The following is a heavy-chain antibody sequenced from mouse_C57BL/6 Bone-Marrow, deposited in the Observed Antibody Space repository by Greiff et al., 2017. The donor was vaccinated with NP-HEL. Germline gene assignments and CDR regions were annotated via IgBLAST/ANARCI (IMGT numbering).Heavy chain of an antibody. J-gene: IGHJ1*03. Sequence: EVKVEESGPGLVKPSQSLSLTCSVTGYSITSGYYWNWIRQFPGNKLEWMGYISYDGSNNYNPSLKNRISITRDTSKNQFFLKLNSVTTEDTATYYCARDLYGSSPGWYFDVWGTGTTVTVSA. D-gene: IGHD1-1*01. CDR2: ISYDGSN. CDR3: ARDLYGSSPGWYFDV. V-gene: IGHV3-6*01. CDR1: GYSITSGYY.